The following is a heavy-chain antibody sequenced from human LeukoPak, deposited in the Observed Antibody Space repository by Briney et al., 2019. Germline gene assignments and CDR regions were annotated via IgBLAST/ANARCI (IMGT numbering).Heavy chain of an antibody. CDR1: GYTFTNYA. D-gene: IGHD5-18*01. CDR3: ARVAYSYGLPLWFDP. V-gene: IGHV1-69*06. Sequence: SVKVSCKASGYTFTNYAMNWVRQAPGQGLEWMGGIIPIFGTANYAQKFQGRVTITADKSTSTAYMELSSLRSEDTAVYYCARVAYSYGLPLWFDPWGQGTLVTVSS. J-gene: IGHJ5*02. CDR2: IIPIFGTA.